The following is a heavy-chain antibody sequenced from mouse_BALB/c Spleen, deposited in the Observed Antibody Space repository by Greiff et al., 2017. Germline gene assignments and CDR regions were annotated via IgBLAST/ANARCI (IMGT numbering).Heavy chain of an antibody. D-gene: IGHD2-1*01. CDR2: IRLKSNNYAT. V-gene: IGHV6-6*02. J-gene: IGHJ2*01. CDR3: TRDYGNY. Sequence: MLVGSGGGLVQPGGSIKISCVASGFTFSNYWVNLGRQSPEKGLEWVAEIRLKSNNYATHYAESVKGRFTISRDDSKSSVYLQMNNLRAEDTGIYYCTRDYGNYWGQGTTLTVSS. CDR1: GFTFSNYW.